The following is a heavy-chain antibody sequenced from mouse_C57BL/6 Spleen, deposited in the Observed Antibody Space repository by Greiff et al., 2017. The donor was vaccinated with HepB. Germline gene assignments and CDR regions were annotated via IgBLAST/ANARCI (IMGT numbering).Heavy chain of an antibody. CDR2: INPSSGYT. V-gene: IGHV1-7*01. D-gene: IGHD1-1*01. CDR3: ASSPYGSSSYYYAMDY. Sequence: QVQLKESGAELAKPGASVKLSCKASGYTFTSYWMHWVKQRPGQGLEWIGYINPSSGYTKYNQKFKDKATLTADKSSSTAYMQLSSLTYEDSAVYYCASSPYGSSSYYYAMDYWGQGTSVTVSS. J-gene: IGHJ4*01. CDR1: GYTFTSYW.